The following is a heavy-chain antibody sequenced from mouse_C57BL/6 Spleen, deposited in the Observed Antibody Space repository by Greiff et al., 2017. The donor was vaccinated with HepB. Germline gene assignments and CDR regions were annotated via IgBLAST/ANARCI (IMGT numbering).Heavy chain of an antibody. CDR1: GFTFTDYY. D-gene: IGHD1-1*01. Sequence: EVMLVESGGGLVQPGGSLSLSCAASGFTFTDYYMSWVRQPPGKALEWLGFIRNQANGYTTEYSASVKGRFTISRDNSQSILYLQMNALRAEDSAIYYCARYYYGSSYVAWFAYWGQGTLVTVSA. V-gene: IGHV7-3*01. CDR2: IRNQANGYTT. CDR3: ARYYYGSSYVAWFAY. J-gene: IGHJ3*01.